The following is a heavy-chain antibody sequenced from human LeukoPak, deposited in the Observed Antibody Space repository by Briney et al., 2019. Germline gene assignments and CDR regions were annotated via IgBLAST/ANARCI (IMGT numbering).Heavy chain of an antibody. CDR1: GGSFSGYY. D-gene: IGHD1-26*01. CDR3: ARVGGSYSGVYY. V-gene: IGHV4-34*01. Sequence: SETLSLTCAVYGGSFSGYYWSWIRQPPGKGLEWIGEINHSGSTSYNPSLKSRVTISVDTSKNQFSLKLSSVTAADTAVYYCARVGGSYSGVYYWGQGTLVTVSS. CDR2: INHSGST. J-gene: IGHJ4*02.